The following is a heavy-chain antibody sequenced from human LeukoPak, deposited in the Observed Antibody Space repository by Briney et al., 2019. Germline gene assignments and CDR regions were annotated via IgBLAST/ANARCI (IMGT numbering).Heavy chain of an antibody. J-gene: IGHJ6*03. Sequence: ASVKVSCKASGYTFTSYGISWVRQAPGQGLEWMGWISAYNGNTNYAQKLQGRVTMTTDTSTSTAYMGLRSLRSDDTAVYYCATLVVVPAASRYYYYYMDVWGKGTTVTVSS. CDR1: GYTFTSYG. D-gene: IGHD2-2*01. V-gene: IGHV1-18*01. CDR2: ISAYNGNT. CDR3: ATLVVVPAASRYYYYYMDV.